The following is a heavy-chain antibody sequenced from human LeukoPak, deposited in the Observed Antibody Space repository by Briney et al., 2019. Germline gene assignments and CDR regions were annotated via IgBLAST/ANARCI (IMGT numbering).Heavy chain of an antibody. V-gene: IGHV3-21*01. J-gene: IGHJ3*02. CDR3: ARDRQARTRPWIQLWSDAFDI. Sequence: GGALRLSCAASGFTFSSYSMNSVRQAPGKGLECVSPISSSSSYIYYADSVKGRFTISRDNAKNSLYLRMNRLRAEDTAVYYCARDRQARTRPWIQLWSDAFDIWGQGTMVTVSS. CDR2: ISSSSSYI. D-gene: IGHD5-18*01. CDR1: GFTFSSYS.